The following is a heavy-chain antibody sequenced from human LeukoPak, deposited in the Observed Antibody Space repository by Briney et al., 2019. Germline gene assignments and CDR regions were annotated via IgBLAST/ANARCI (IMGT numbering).Heavy chain of an antibody. J-gene: IGHJ5*02. CDR3: ARSRIVLMVIAGFDP. D-gene: IGHD2-8*01. CDR2: IYYSGST. CDR1: GGSISSSSYY. Sequence: PSETLSLTCTVSGGSISSSSYYWGWIRQPPGKGLEWIGSIYYSGSTYYNPSLKSRVTISVDTSKNQFSLKLSSVTAADTAVYYCARSRIVLMVIAGFDPWGQGTLVTVSS. V-gene: IGHV4-39*07.